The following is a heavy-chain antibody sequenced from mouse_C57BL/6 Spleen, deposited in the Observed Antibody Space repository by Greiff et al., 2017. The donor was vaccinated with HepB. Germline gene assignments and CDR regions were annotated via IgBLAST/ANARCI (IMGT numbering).Heavy chain of an antibody. CDR2: IDPENGDP. J-gene: IGHJ2*01. D-gene: IGHD2-3*01. V-gene: IGHV14-4*01. CDR3: TTRWLLRGRYY. CDR1: GFNIKDDY. Sequence: EVKLMESGAELVRPGASVKLSCTASGFNIKDDYMHWVKQRPEQGLEWIGWIDPENGDPEYASKFPGKATITADTDSNKAYLQLSSLTSEDTAVYYWTTRWLLRGRYYWGQGTTLTVSA.